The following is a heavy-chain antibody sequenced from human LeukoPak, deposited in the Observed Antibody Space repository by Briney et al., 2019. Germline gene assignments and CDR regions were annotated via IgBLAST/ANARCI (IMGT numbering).Heavy chain of an antibody. CDR1: GFTFSSHS. J-gene: IGHJ4*02. CDR3: ARVGRGYYDSSGPGY. Sequence: GGSLRLSCAASGFTFSSHSMNWVRQAPGKGLEWVSSISSSSSYIYYADSVKGRFTISRDNAKNSLYLQMNTLRAEDTAVYYCARVGRGYYDSSGPGYWGQGTLVTVSS. V-gene: IGHV3-21*01. CDR2: ISSSSSYI. D-gene: IGHD3-22*01.